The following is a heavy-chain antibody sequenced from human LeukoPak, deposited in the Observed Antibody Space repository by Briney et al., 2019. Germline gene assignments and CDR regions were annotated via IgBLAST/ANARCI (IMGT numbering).Heavy chain of an antibody. CDR1: GFTFSSYE. Sequence: PGGSLRLSCAASGFTFSSYEMNWVRQAPGKGLEWVSYISSSSSTIYYADSVKGRFTISRDNAKNSLYLQMNSLRAEDTAVYYCARDYYDSSGYYPSNDYWGQGTLVTVSS. CDR3: ARDYYDSSGYYPSNDY. D-gene: IGHD3-22*01. CDR2: ISSSSSTI. V-gene: IGHV3-48*01. J-gene: IGHJ4*02.